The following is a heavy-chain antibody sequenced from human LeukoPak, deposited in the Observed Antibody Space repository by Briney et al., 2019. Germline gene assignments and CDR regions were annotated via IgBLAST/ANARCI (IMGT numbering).Heavy chain of an antibody. D-gene: IGHD1-26*01. CDR2: ISGSGAST. Sequence: VGSLRLSCLTSGFTFSTNAMSRVRQAPGKGLEWISGISGSGASTYYADSVTGRFTISRDNSRNTLYLQMNSLRGDDTAVYYCAKDVGKWESLHFFDYWGQGTLVTVSS. CDR1: GFTFSTNA. CDR3: AKDVGKWESLHFFDY. J-gene: IGHJ4*02. V-gene: IGHV3-23*01.